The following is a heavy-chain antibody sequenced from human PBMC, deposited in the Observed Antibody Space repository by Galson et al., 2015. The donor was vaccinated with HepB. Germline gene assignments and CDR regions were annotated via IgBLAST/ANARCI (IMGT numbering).Heavy chain of an antibody. V-gene: IGHV3-33*08. CDR3: ARRVDTAMGEPLHF. D-gene: IGHD5-18*01. Sequence: SLRLSCAASGFTFSSDSMNWVRQAPGKGLEWVAVIWYDGSNRYYADSVKGRFTISRDNSRNTLYLQMNSLRAEDTAVYYCARRVDTAMGEPLHFWGPGTMVTVSS. CDR2: IWYDGSNR. CDR1: GFTFSSDS. J-gene: IGHJ3*01.